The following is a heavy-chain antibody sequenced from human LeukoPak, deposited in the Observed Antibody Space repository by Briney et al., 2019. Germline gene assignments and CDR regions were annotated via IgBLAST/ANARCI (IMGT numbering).Heavy chain of an antibody. CDR1: GVPIASHSW. D-gene: IGHD1-14*01. Sequence: SETLSLTCAVSGVPIASHSWWSWVRQPPGKGLEWIGEIYHTGGANYKPSLKSRVTMSVDTSNNHFSLKLTSVTAADTAVYFCAYNRDFALDNWGQGTLVTVSS. CDR2: IYHTGGA. CDR3: AYNRDFALDN. V-gene: IGHV4/OR15-8*01. J-gene: IGHJ4*02.